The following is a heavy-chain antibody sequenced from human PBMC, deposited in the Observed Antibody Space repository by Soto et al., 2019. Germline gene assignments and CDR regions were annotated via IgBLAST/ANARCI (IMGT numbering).Heavy chain of an antibody. D-gene: IGHD5-12*01. Sequence: PSETLSLTCTVSGGSIRTYYWNWIRQPLGKGLEWIGYMYYGGSTNYNPSLKSRVTVSGDTSKNDFSLKLTSVTAADTAVYYCARSTGYEASYFHYWGRGTVVT. CDR3: ARSTGYEASYFHY. CDR2: MYYGGST. V-gene: IGHV4-59*01. J-gene: IGHJ4*02. CDR1: GGSIRTYY.